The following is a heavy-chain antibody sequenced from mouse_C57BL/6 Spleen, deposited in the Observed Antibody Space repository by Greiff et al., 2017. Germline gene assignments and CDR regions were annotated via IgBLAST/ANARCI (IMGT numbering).Heavy chain of an antibody. V-gene: IGHV1-82*01. CDR3: ASYDYDWYFDY. CDR1: GYAFSSSW. J-gene: IGHJ2*01. Sequence: QVQLKESGPELVKPGASVKISCKASGYAFSSSWMNWVKQRPGQGLEWIGRIYPGDGDTNYNGKFKGKATLTADKSSSTAYMQLSSLTSEDSAVYFCASYDYDWYFDYWGQGTTLAVSS. D-gene: IGHD2-4*01. CDR2: IYPGDGDT.